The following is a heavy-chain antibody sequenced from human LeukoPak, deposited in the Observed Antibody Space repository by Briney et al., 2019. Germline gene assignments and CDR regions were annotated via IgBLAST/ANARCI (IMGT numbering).Heavy chain of an antibody. D-gene: IGHD5-12*01. V-gene: IGHV1-18*01. CDR3: ARDPTNTSGYYAYFDY. CDR2: ISAYNGNT. CDR1: GYTFTSYG. J-gene: IGHJ4*02. Sequence: ASVKVSCTASGYTFTSYGISWVRQAPGQGLEWMGWISAYNGNTNYAQKLQGRVTMTTDTSTSTAYMELRSLRSDDTAVYYCARDPTNTSGYYAYFDYWGQGTLVTVSS.